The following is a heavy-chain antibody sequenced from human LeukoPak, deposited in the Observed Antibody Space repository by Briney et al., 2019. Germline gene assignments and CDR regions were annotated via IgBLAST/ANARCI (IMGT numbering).Heavy chain of an antibody. CDR3: ARSYGSGSYFFDY. CDR1: GFTVSSNY. V-gene: IGHV3-53*01. Sequence: GGSLRLSCAASGFTVSSNYMNWVRQASGKGLEWVSVIYSDSSTYYADSVKGRFTISRDNSKNTLYLQMNSLRAEDTAVYYCARSYGSGSYFFDYWGKGTTVTVSS. D-gene: IGHD3-10*01. CDR2: IYSDSST. J-gene: IGHJ4*03.